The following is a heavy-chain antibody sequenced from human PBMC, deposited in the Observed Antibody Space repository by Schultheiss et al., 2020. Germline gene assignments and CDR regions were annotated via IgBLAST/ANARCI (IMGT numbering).Heavy chain of an antibody. Sequence: SQTLSLTCAVSGGSISSSNWWSWIRQPAGKGLEWIGYIYYSGSTNYNPSLKSRVTISVDTSKNQFSLKLSSVTAADTAVYYCASGGIGYCSSTSCYTVDYWGQGTLVTVSS. V-gene: IGHV4-61*10. D-gene: IGHD2-2*02. CDR1: GGSISSSNW. CDR2: IYYSGST. CDR3: ASGGIGYCSSTSCYTVDY. J-gene: IGHJ4*02.